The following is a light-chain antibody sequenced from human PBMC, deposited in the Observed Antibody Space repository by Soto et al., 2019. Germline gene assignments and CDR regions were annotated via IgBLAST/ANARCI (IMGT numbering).Light chain of an antibody. J-gene: IGKJ5*01. CDR3: QQSYSTAIT. V-gene: IGKV1-39*01. CDR2: AAS. Sequence: DIQMTQSPSSLSASVGDRVTTTCRASHSISSYLNWYQQKPGKAPKLLIYAASSLRSGVPSRFSGSGSGTDFTLTISSLQPEDFATYYCQQSYSTAITFGQGTRLEIK. CDR1: HSISSY.